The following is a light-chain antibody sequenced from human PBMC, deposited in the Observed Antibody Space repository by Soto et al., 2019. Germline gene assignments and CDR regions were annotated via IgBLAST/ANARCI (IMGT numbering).Light chain of an antibody. CDR3: QHYNSYSEA. J-gene: IGKJ1*01. CDR2: KAS. Sequence: IQMTQSSSTLSASVLDTVPITWRASQTISSWLAWYQQKPGKAPKLLIYKASTLKSGVPSRFSGSGSGTEFTLTISSLQPDDFATYYCQHYNSYSEAFGQGTKVDIK. V-gene: IGKV1-5*03. CDR1: QTISSW.